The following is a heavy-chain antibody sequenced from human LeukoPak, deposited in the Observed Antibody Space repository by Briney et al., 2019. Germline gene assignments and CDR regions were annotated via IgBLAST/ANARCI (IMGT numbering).Heavy chain of an antibody. J-gene: IGHJ4*02. CDR2: IKSKTDGGTI. Sequence: GGSLRLSCAASGFTFSNAWMSCVRQAPGKGLEWVGRIKSKTDGGTIDYAAPVKGRFTISRDDSKNMLYLQMNSLKSEDTALYYCIRWEFPGGHWGQGTLVTVSS. V-gene: IGHV3-15*01. CDR3: IRWEFPGGH. D-gene: IGHD4-23*01. CDR1: GFTFSNAW.